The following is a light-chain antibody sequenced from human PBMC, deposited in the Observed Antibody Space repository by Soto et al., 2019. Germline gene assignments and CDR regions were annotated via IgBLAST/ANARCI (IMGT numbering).Light chain of an antibody. V-gene: IGLV2-23*01. CDR3: CSYAGSSTFYV. CDR2: ETS. Sequence: QSVLTQPASVSGSPGQSITISCTGTSSDVGRYSLVSWYQQHPGKAPKFMIYETSKRPSGVSNRFSGSKSGNTASLTISGLQAEDEADYYCCSYAGSSTFYVFGTGTKVTVL. J-gene: IGLJ1*01. CDR1: SSDVGRYSL.